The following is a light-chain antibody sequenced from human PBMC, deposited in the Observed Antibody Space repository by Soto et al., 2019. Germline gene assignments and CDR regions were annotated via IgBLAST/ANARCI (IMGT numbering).Light chain of an antibody. Sequence: SALTQPRSVSGSPGQSVTISCTGTSSGVGANNYVSWYQRHPGRVPPLMIYDVSKRPTGGPDRFAGTKSGNTASLTISGLQDEEEGDYYCCSGGDISVFGSGTKVTVL. V-gene: IGLV2-11*01. CDR2: DVS. CDR3: CSGGDISV. J-gene: IGLJ1*01. CDR1: SSGVGANNY.